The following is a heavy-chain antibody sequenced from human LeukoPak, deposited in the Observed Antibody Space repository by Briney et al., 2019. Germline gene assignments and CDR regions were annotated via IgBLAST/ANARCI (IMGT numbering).Heavy chain of an antibody. CDR1: GFTFSSYA. V-gene: IGHV3-30*04. CDR2: MSFDGSNK. CDR3: AKENGDNSFDY. D-gene: IGHD2-21*01. J-gene: IGHJ4*02. Sequence: GRSLRLSCAASGFTFSSYAMHWVRQAPGKGLEWVAVMSFDGSNKYYADSVKGRFTISRDNSKNTLYLQMNSLRAEDTAVYYCAKENGDNSFDYWGQGTLVTVSS.